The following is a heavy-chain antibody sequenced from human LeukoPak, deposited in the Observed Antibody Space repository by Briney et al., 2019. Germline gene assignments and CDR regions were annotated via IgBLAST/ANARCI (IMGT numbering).Heavy chain of an antibody. Sequence: SETLSLTCTVSGVSISYATYQWTWIRQSAGKGLEWIGLISKSGTTYYNPSLKSRATISVDTSKNQFSLKLSSVTAADTAVYYCVRGRYSSGWFKDKNWFDPWGQGIPVTVSS. J-gene: IGHJ5*02. V-gene: IGHV4-61*02. D-gene: IGHD6-19*01. CDR3: VRGRYSSGWFKDKNWFDP. CDR1: GVSISYATYQ. CDR2: ISKSGTT.